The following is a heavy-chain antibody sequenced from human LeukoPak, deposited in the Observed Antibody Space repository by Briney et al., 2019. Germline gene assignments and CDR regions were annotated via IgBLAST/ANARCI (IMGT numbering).Heavy chain of an antibody. CDR2: INHSGST. CDR1: GGSFSGYY. V-gene: IGHV4-34*01. Sequence: PSETLSLTCAVYGGSFSGYYWSWIRQPPGKGLEWIGEINHSGSTNYNPSLKSRVTISVDTSKNQFSLKLSSVTAAGTAVYYCARGYPSELQLGGYFDYWGQGTLVTVSS. J-gene: IGHJ4*02. CDR3: ARGYPSELQLGGYFDY. D-gene: IGHD5-24*01.